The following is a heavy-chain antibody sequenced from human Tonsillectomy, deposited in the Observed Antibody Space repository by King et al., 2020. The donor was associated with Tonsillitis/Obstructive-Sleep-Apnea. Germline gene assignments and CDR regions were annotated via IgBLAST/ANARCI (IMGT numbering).Heavy chain of an antibody. J-gene: IGHJ5*02. Sequence: VQLVESGGGVVQPGRSLRLSCAASGFTFSSYGMHWVRQAPGKGLEWVAVISYDGSNKYYADSVKGRFTISRDNSKNKLYLQINSLRAEDTAVYYCAKDPYGSGFNWFDPWGQGTLVTVSS. D-gene: IGHD3-10*01. V-gene: IGHV3-30*18. CDR3: AKDPYGSGFNWFDP. CDR2: ISYDGSNK. CDR1: GFTFSSYG.